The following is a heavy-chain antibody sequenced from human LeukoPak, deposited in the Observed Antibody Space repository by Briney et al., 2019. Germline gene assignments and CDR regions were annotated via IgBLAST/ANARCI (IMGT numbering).Heavy chain of an antibody. D-gene: IGHD2-2*01. CDR1: GFTFTSYY. J-gene: IGHJ4*02. Sequence: PGGSLRLSCAASGFTFTSYYMHWVRQAPGKGLEYVSAISSNGGSAYYADSVKGRFTISRDNSKNTLYLQMSSLRAEDTAVYYCVKDGRCSSTSCYLGCWGQGTLVTVSS. CDR2: ISSNGGSA. CDR3: VKDGRCSSTSCYLGC. V-gene: IGHV3-64D*06.